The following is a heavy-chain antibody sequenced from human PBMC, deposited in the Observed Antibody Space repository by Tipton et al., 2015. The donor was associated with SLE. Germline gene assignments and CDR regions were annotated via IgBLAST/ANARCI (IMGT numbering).Heavy chain of an antibody. J-gene: IGHJ4*02. D-gene: IGHD3-10*01. Sequence: SLRLSCAASGFTFSTYAMSWVRQAPGKGLEWVSVIYSGGSSTCFADSAKGRFTISRDDSKNTLFLQMNCLRAEDTAVYYCAKGYYGSGSCIDHWGQGTLVTVSA. CDR1: GFTFSTYA. CDR3: AKGYYGSGSCIDH. CDR2: IYSGGSST. V-gene: IGHV3-23*03.